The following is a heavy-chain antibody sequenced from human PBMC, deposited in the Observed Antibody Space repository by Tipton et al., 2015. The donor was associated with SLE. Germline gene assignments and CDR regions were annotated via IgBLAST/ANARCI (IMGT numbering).Heavy chain of an antibody. CDR3: PRQRLRLLSPLDA. CDR1: GASVSSFC. V-gene: IGHV4-59*08. J-gene: IGHJ6*02. CDR2: VCNSVST. D-gene: IGHD3-10*01. Sequence: TLSLTCTVSGASVSSFCWNWIRQSPGKGLEWIACVCNSVSTNYDPSLKSRGTISVDTSKNHFSLELTSVTAADTAVYYCPRQRLRLLSPLDAWGQGTTVTVS.